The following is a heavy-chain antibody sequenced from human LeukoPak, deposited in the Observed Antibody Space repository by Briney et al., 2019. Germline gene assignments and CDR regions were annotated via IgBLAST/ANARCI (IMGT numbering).Heavy chain of an antibody. J-gene: IGHJ4*02. Sequence: SETLSLTCTVSGGSISGYYWSWIRQPPGKGLEWIGYIYYSGSTNYNPSLKSRVTISVDTSKNQFSLKLSSVTAADTAVYYCARGLTGGYCSGGSCYIPIPYFDYWGQGTLVTVSS. V-gene: IGHV4-59*01. CDR1: GGSISGYY. D-gene: IGHD2-15*01. CDR3: ARGLTGGYCSGGSCYIPIPYFDY. CDR2: IYYSGST.